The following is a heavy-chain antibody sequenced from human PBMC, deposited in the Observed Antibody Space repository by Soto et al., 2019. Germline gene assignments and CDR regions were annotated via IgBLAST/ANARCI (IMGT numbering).Heavy chain of an antibody. Sequence: QVRLEESGPGLVKPSETLSLICSVSGGSVNNANYFWNWIRHHPENGLEWIGYIYYSGSTRYNPSFKTRATLSIDTSKKQFSLRLNFVTVADRAVYFCARDADYGGSRGGMDVWGRGTTVTVSS. D-gene: IGHD4-17*01. V-gene: IGHV4-31*03. CDR3: ARDADYGGSRGGMDV. J-gene: IGHJ6*02. CDR1: GGSVNNANYF. CDR2: IYYSGST.